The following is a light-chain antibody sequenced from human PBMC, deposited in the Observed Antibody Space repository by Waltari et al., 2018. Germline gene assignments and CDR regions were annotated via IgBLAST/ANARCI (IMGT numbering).Light chain of an antibody. V-gene: IGKV1D-13*01. CDR2: DAS. Sequence: AIHLTQSPSSLSASVGDRVTITCRASRGISTVLAWHQQKPGKSPKLLIYDASTLESGVPSRFSGSGSGTDFTLTINSLQPEDFATYYCQQFDNYPAFGPGTKVDIK. CDR1: RGISTV. J-gene: IGKJ3*01. CDR3: QQFDNYPA.